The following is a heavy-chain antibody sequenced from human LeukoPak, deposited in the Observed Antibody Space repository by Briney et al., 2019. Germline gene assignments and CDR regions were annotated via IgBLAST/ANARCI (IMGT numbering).Heavy chain of an antibody. Sequence: GGSLRLFCAASGFTFSSYAMSWVRQAPGKGLEWVSAISGSGGSTYYAHSVKGQYTISRDNSKNTLYLQMNSLRAENTAVYYCAKDPVYGDYALDYWGQGTLVTVSS. CDR3: AKDPVYGDYALDY. CDR1: GFTFSSYA. J-gene: IGHJ4*02. V-gene: IGHV3-23*01. CDR2: ISGSGGST. D-gene: IGHD4-17*01.